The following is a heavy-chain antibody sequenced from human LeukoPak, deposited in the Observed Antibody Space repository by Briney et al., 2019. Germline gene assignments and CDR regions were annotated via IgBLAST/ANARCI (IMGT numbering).Heavy chain of an antibody. Sequence: SETLSLTCAVSGYSISSGYYWGWIRQPPGKGLEWIGTIYHNGNTYYNPSLNSRATISVDTSRNQFSLELSSVTAADTAVLYCARARSNYGDSDYWGQGTLVTVSS. CDR2: IYHNGNT. D-gene: IGHD5-18*01. CDR3: ARARSNYGDSDY. CDR1: GYSISSGYY. V-gene: IGHV4-38-2*01. J-gene: IGHJ4*02.